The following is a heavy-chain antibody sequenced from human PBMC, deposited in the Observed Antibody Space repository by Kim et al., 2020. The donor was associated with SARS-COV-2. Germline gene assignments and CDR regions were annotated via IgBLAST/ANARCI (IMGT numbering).Heavy chain of an antibody. Sequence: GGSLRLSCAGSGFSFSDAWMSWVRQAPRKGLEWVGRIKDKRNGGTTDYVAPVKGRFTISRDDSKNTVYLQMNSLKTEDTAVYYCISSWANWGQGTLVTVSS. CDR3: ISSWAN. V-gene: IGHV3-15*01. J-gene: IGHJ4*02. D-gene: IGHD1-26*01. CDR1: GFSFSDAW. CDR2: IKDKRNGGTT.